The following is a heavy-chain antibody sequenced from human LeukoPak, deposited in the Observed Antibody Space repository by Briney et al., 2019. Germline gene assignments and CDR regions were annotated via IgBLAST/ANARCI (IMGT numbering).Heavy chain of an antibody. CDR2: IWSDGSNK. Sequence: QPVRSLRLSCAASGFTFSSYGMHWVRHAPGKRLESVAVIWSDGSNKYYADSVKGRFTISRDNSKNTLYLQMNSLRAEDTAVYYCAKSTLNYYDSSGHDAFDFWGQGTMVTVCS. J-gene: IGHJ3*01. CDR3: AKSTLNYYDSSGHDAFDF. D-gene: IGHD3-22*01. CDR1: GFTFSSYG. V-gene: IGHV3-33*06.